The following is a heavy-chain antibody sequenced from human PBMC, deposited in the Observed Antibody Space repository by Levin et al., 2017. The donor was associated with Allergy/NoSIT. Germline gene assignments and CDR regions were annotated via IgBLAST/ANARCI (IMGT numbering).Heavy chain of an antibody. J-gene: IGHJ3*01. CDR3: AKGGYSGYIHDAFDV. CDR2: ISNSGGST. D-gene: IGHD5-12*01. Sequence: GESLKISCAASGFTFSTFAMSWVRQAPGKGPEWVSTISNSGGSTYFTDSVQGRFTISRDNSKNTLYLQMNILRAEDTAIYYCAKGGYSGYIHDAFDVWGQGTMVTVSS. V-gene: IGHV3-23*01. CDR1: GFTFSTFA.